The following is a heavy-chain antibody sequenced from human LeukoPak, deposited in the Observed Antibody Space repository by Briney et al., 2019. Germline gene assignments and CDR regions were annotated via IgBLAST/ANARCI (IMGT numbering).Heavy chain of an antibody. CDR2: ISYSGST. J-gene: IGHJ3*01. V-gene: IGHV4-39*07. CDR1: GGSIRSSSHF. CDR3: ARSPGTTRDAFDF. Sequence: SETLSLTCSVSGGSIRSSSHFWAWIRQPPGKGLEWIGTISYSGSTYYKPSFQSRVTMSLDTSKNQFSLRLNSVTAADTAVYYCARSPGTTRDAFDFWGQGTMVTVSS. D-gene: IGHD4-17*01.